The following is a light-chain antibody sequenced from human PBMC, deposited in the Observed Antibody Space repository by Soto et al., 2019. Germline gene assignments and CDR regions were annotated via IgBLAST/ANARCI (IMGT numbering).Light chain of an antibody. CDR1: QSVPSRH. CDR3: QQYGSSPLT. V-gene: IGKV3D-20*01. J-gene: IGKJ5*01. CDR2: DAS. Sequence: EIALTQSRDTLSVSPGESATLSCVASQSVPSRHLAWYQQKPGLAPRLLIYDASRRATGIPDRFSGSGSGRDFTLTISRLEPEDFEVYFCQQYGSSPLTFGQGTRLEIK.